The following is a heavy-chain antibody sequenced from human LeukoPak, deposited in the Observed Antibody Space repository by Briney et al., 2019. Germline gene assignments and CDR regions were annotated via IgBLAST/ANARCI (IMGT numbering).Heavy chain of an antibody. Sequence: SKTLSLTSTVSGASISSYYWTWIRHPPGKGLKWIWYIYYSGSTNYNPSLKSQSTISVDTSKNHSSLKLIPVPAADPAVYSCAPVGYSYEFASWGQGTLVPVSS. CDR2: IYYSGST. D-gene: IGHD5-18*01. CDR3: APVGYSYEFAS. V-gene: IGHV4-59*01. J-gene: IGHJ4*02. CDR1: GASISSYY.